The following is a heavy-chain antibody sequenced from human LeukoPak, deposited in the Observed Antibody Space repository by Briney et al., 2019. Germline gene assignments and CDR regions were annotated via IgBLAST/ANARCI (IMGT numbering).Heavy chain of an antibody. CDR1: GFTFSNAW. D-gene: IGHD3-16*02. CDR3: TTNSYDYVWGSYRYTFDY. V-gene: IGHV3-15*01. J-gene: IGHJ4*02. CDR2: IKSKTDGGTT. Sequence: PGGSLRLSCAASGFTFSNAWMSWVRQAPGKGLEWVGRIKSKTDGGTTDYAAPVKGRFTISRDDSKNTLYLQMNSLKTEDTAVYYCTTNSYDYVWGSYRYTFDYWGQGTLVTVSS.